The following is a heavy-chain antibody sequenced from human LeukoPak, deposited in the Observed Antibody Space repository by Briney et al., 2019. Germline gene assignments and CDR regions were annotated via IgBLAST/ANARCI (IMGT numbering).Heavy chain of an antibody. Sequence: SETLSLTCTVSGGSISSYYWSWIRQPPGKGLEWIGYIYYSGSTNYNPSLKSRVTISVDTSKNQFSLKLSSVTAADTAVYYCARDVTLELGYFDLWGRGTLVTVSS. J-gene: IGHJ2*01. CDR2: IYYSGST. D-gene: IGHD1-26*01. CDR3: ARDVTLELGYFDL. CDR1: GGSISSYY. V-gene: IGHV4-59*01.